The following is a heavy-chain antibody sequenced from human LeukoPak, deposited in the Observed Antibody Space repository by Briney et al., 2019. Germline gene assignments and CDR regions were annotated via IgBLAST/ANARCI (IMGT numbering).Heavy chain of an antibody. J-gene: IGHJ4*02. Sequence: SVNVSCKGSGGTFSNYAINWVRQAPGQGLEWMGAITPIRGTANYLNKFQGRVTITADRSSRTAYMELSRLRSDDTAIYYCARASGADTDMATPFAYWGQGTLVTVSS. CDR1: GGTFSNYA. V-gene: IGHV1-69*06. CDR3: ARASGADTDMATPFAY. D-gene: IGHD5-18*01. CDR2: ITPIRGTA.